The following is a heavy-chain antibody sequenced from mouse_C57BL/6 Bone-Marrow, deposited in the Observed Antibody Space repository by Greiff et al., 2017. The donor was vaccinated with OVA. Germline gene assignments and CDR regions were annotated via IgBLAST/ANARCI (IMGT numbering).Heavy chain of an antibody. J-gene: IGHJ2*01. Sequence: EVKLVESEGGLVQPGSSMKLSCTASGFTFSDYYMAWVRQVPEKGLEWVANINYDGSSTYYLDSLKSRFIISRDNAKNILYLQMSSLKSEDTATYYCARGGVRTGGQEPYFDYWGQGTTLTVSS. CDR3: ARGGVRTGGQEPYFDY. CDR1: GFTFSDYY. V-gene: IGHV5-16*01. CDR2: INYDGSST. D-gene: IGHD4-1*01.